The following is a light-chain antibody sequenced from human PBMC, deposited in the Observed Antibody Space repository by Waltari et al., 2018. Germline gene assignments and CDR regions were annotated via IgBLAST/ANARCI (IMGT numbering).Light chain of an antibody. CDR1: QSVSTY. Sequence: EIVFTQSPGNLSSSPGERATLPCRASQSVSTYLAWYQQKPGQAPRLLIYHASTRATGIPDRFSGSGSGTDFSLTISRLEPEDFAVYHCQHYLRLPATFGQGTKVEIK. CDR3: QHYLRLPAT. V-gene: IGKV3-20*01. CDR2: HAS. J-gene: IGKJ1*01.